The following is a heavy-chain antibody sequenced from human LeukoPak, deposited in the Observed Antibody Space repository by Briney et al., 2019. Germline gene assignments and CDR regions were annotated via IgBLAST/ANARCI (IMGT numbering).Heavy chain of an antibody. J-gene: IGHJ4*02. D-gene: IGHD3-3*01. Sequence: PSETLSLTCAVYGGSFSGYYWSWVRQPPGKGLEWIGEINYSGSTNYIPSLKSRVNISVDPSKNQCSLKLRYVTAGDTAVYYCARGPEEPRSGRWGQGTMVTVSS. V-gene: IGHV4-34*01. CDR2: INYSGST. CDR3: ARGPEEPRSGR. CDR1: GGSFSGYY.